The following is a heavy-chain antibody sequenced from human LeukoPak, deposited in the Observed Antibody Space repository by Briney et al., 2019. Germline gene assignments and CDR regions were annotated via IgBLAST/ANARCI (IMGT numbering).Heavy chain of an antibody. CDR1: GFTFDDYA. D-gene: IGHD3-9*01. J-gene: IGHJ4*02. CDR2: ISWNSDTI. V-gene: IGHV3-9*01. CDR3: AKDKTGFFDWLSNFDY. Sequence: PGGSLRLSCAASGFTFDDYAMHWVRQAPGKGLEWVSGISWNSDTIGYADSVKGRFTISRDNAKNSLYLQMNSLRAEDTALYYCAKDKTGFFDWLSNFDYWGQGTLVTVSS.